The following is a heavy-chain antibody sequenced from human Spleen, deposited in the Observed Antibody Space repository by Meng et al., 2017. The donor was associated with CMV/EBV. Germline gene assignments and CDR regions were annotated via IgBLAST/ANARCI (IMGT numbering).Heavy chain of an antibody. V-gene: IGHV3-23*01. Sequence: SCTASGFSFGNYWMNWVRQAPGKGLEWVSTISGSGGTSYHADSVKGRFTISRDNSLNTLFLQMNSLRAEDTALYYCAKDIGPEREGGDIAVEGNFDYWGQGTLVTVSS. D-gene: IGHD6-19*01. CDR2: ISGSGGTS. CDR3: AKDIGPEREGGDIAVEGNFDY. CDR1: GFSFGNYW. J-gene: IGHJ4*02.